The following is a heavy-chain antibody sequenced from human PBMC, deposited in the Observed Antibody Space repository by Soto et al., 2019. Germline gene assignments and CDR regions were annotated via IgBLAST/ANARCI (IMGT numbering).Heavy chain of an antibody. Sequence: EVQLVESGGGLVQPGGTLRLSCAASGFTFSSYEMNWVRQAPGAGLEWVSYIGTSGSTIYYSDSVKGRFTISRDNAKNSLYLQMNSLRAEDTAVYYCARDLDFFGSGTSFDHWGQGTLVTVSS. CDR1: GFTFSSYE. V-gene: IGHV3-48*03. CDR3: ARDLDFFGSGTSFDH. D-gene: IGHD3-10*01. J-gene: IGHJ4*02. CDR2: IGTSGSTI.